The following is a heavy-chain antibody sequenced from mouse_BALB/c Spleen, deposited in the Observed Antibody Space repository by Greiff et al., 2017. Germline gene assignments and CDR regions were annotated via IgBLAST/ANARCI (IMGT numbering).Heavy chain of an antibody. CDR2: ISSGSSTI. CDR1: GFTFSSFG. V-gene: IGHV5-17*02. CDR3: ARYRDAMDY. J-gene: IGHJ4*01. Sequence: EVQGVESGGGLVQPGGSRKLSCAASGFTFSSFGMHWVRQAPEKGLEWVAYISSGSSTIYYADTVKGRFTISRDNPKNTLFLQMTSLRSEDTAMYYCARYRDAMDYWGQGTSVTVSS.